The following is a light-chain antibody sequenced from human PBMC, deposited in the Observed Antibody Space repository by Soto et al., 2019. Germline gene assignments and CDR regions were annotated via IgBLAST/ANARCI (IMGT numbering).Light chain of an antibody. J-gene: IGLJ1*01. CDR1: SSDIGAYNY. Sequence: QSVLTQPASVSGSPGQSITISCTGSSSDIGAYNYVSWFQQYPGKAPKLIISEVSNRPSGVSNRFSGSKSGNTATLTISGLQAEDEADYYCSSYTSTTTRVFGTGTKVTVL. CDR3: SSYTSTTTRV. CDR2: EVS. V-gene: IGLV2-14*01.